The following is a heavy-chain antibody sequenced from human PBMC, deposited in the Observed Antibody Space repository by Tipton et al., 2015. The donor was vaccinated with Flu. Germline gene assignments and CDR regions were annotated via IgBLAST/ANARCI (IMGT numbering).Heavy chain of an antibody. CDR2: SGRT. CDR1: GGSVSSDLNS. V-gene: IGHV4-61*01. D-gene: IGHD7-27*01. Sequence: TLSLTCIVSGGSVSSDLNSWSWVRQTPGKGLEWIGCSGRTNYNPSLRSRVTISVYMSKNEFSLKVISVTAADTAVYYCARDNLGALDFWGQGFLVTVS. CDR3: ARDNLGALDF. J-gene: IGHJ4*02.